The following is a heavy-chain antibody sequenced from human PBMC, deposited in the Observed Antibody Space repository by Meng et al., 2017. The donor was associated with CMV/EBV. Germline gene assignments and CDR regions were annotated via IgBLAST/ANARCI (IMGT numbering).Heavy chain of an antibody. Sequence: SVKVSCKASGCTFSSYAISWVRQAPGQGLEWMGGIIPIFGTANYAQKFQGRVTITTDESTSTAYMELSSLRSEDTAVYYCARGNSSYRRSFYYGMDVWGQGTTVTVSS. CDR1: GCTFSSYA. V-gene: IGHV1-69*05. J-gene: IGHJ6*02. CDR2: IIPIFGTA. CDR3: ARGNSSYRRSFYYGMDV. D-gene: IGHD6-6*01.